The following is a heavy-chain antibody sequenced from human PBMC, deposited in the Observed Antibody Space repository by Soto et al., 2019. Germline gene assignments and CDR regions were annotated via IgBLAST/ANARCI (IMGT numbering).Heavy chain of an antibody. V-gene: IGHV3-23*01. D-gene: IGHD3-3*01. J-gene: IGHJ4*02. CDR3: ASKRPLRFLEWSGDFDY. Sequence: ESGGGLVQPGGSLRLSCAASGFTFSSYAMSWVRQAPGKGLEWVSAISGSGGSTYYADSVKGRFTISRDNSKNTLYLQMNSLRAEDTAVYYCASKRPLRFLEWSGDFDYWGQGTLVTVSS. CDR1: GFTFSSYA. CDR2: ISGSGGST.